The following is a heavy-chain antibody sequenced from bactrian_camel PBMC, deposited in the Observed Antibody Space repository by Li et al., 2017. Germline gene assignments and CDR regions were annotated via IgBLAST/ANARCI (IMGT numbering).Heavy chain of an antibody. CDR3: AAAPVDRRSGLQCDWGSGR. J-gene: IGHJ4*01. CDR1: GFTFSTAI. CDR2: IKSGGGST. D-gene: IGHD7*01. Sequence: DVQLVESGGGLVQPGGSLRLSCTASGFTFSTAIMNWVRQAPGKGLEWVSTIKSGGGSTYYADSARGRFTISRDNAKNTLYLQMNSLTPEDTGMYYCAAAPVDRRSGLQCDWGSGRRGQGTQVTVS. V-gene: IGHV3S40*01.